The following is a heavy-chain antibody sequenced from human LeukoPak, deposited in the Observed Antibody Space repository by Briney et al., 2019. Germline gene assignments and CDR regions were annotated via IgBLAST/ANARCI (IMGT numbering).Heavy chain of an antibody. V-gene: IGHV3-48*03. CDR3: AREDGDAFDI. CDR1: GFTFSSYE. J-gene: IGHJ3*02. CDR2: IGSSGGFR. Sequence: GGSLRLSCIASGFTFSSYEMDWVRRAPGKGLEWVSYIGSSGGFRYYADSVKGRFTTSRDNAKNSLYLQMNSLRAEDTAVYYCAREDGDAFDIWGQGTMVTVSS. D-gene: IGHD5-24*01.